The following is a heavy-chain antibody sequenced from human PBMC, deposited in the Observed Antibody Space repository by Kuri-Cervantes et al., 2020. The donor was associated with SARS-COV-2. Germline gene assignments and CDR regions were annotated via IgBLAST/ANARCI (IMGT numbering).Heavy chain of an antibody. D-gene: IGHD4-11*01. Sequence: GESLKISCAASGFTFSSYGMHWVRQAPGKGLEWVAVIWYDGSNKYYADSVKGRFTISRDNSKNTLYLQMNSLRAEDTAVYYCAKPHYSKAYYYYGMDVWGQGTTVTVSS. CDR2: IWYDGSNK. J-gene: IGHJ6*02. CDR1: GFTFSSYG. CDR3: AKPHYSKAYYYYGMDV. V-gene: IGHV3-30*02.